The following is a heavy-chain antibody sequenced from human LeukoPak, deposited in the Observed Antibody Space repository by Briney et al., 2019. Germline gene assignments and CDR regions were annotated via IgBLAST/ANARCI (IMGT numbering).Heavy chain of an antibody. CDR2: IRYDGSNK. Sequence: TGGSLRLSCAASGFTFSSYSMNWVRQAPGKGLEWVAFIRYDGSNKYYADSVKGRFTISRDNSKNTLYLQMNSLRAEDTAVYYCAKDSDGSGSLDYWGQGTLVTVSS. J-gene: IGHJ4*02. CDR1: GFTFSSYS. CDR3: AKDSDGSGSLDY. V-gene: IGHV3-30*02. D-gene: IGHD3-10*01.